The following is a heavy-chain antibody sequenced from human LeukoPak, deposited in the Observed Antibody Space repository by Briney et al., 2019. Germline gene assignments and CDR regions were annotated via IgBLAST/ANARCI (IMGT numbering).Heavy chain of an antibody. CDR3: ARGGGDTHAFDI. Sequence: PSQTLSLTCTVSGGSISSGGYSWSWIRQHPGKGLEWIEYIYYSGSTYYNPSLKSRVTISVDTSKNQFSLKLSSVTAADTAVYYCARGGGDTHAFDIWGQGTMVTVSS. CDR1: GGSISSGGYS. CDR2: IYYSGST. J-gene: IGHJ3*02. D-gene: IGHD2-21*01. V-gene: IGHV4-31*03.